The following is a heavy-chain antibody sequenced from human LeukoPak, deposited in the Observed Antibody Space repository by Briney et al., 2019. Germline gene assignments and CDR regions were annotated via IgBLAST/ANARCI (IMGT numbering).Heavy chain of an antibody. D-gene: IGHD3-16*01. CDR2: FSYIGST. V-gene: IGHV4-59*01. CDR1: GGSISSYY. Sequence: SETLSLTCTVSGGSISSYYWSWIRQPPGKGLEWIGYFSYIGSTSYNPSLRGRVAISVDTSKNQFSLKLSSVTAADTAVYYCARGNQYLLGAYWGQGALVTVSS. J-gene: IGHJ4*02. CDR3: ARGNQYLLGAY.